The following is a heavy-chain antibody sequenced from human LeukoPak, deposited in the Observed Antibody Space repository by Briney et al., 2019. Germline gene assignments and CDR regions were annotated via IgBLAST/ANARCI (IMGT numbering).Heavy chain of an antibody. CDR3: AKVKGSGWYEEYYFDY. J-gene: IGHJ4*02. Sequence: GGSLRLSCAASGFTFSSYGMSWVRQAPGKGLEWVANIKQDGSEKYYVDSVKGRFTISRDNAKNSLYLQMNSLRAEDTAVYYCAKVKGSGWYEEYYFDYWGQGTLVTVSS. CDR1: GFTFSSYG. D-gene: IGHD6-19*01. V-gene: IGHV3-7*03. CDR2: IKQDGSEK.